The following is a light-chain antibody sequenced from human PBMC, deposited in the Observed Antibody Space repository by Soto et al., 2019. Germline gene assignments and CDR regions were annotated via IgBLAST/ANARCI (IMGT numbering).Light chain of an antibody. CDR2: GAS. CDR3: QQYGSSPNT. CDR1: QSVSSSY. V-gene: IGKV3-20*01. Sequence: EIVLTQSPGTLSLSPGDRATLSCWASQSVSSSYLAWYQQKPGQAPRLLIYGASSRATGIPDRFSGSGSGTDFTLTINRLEPEDFAVYYCQQYGSSPNTFGQGTKVEIE. J-gene: IGKJ2*01.